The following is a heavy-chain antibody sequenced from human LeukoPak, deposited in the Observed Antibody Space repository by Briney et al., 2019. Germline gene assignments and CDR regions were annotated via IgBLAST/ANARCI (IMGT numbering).Heavy chain of an antibody. D-gene: IGHD6-19*01. CDR1: GGSISGYF. J-gene: IGHJ4*02. CDR3: ARDRRYSSGWYGIDY. V-gene: IGHV4-59*01. Sequence: SETLSLTCTVSGGSISGYFWSWVRQPPGKGLEWIGYIYYSGSTNYNPSLKSRVTISVDTSKNQFSLKLSSVTAADTAVYYCARDRRYSSGWYGIDYWGQGTVVTVSS. CDR2: IYYSGST.